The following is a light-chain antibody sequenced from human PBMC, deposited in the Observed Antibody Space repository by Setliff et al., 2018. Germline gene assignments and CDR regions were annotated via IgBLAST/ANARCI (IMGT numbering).Light chain of an antibody. J-gene: IGLJ1*01. CDR2: EVS. V-gene: IGLV2-8*01. CDR3: SSYAVSNNGLV. CDR1: SSDVGGYKY. Sequence: QSALTQPPSASGSPGQSVTISCTGSSSDVGGYKYVSWYQQHPDKAPKLMIYEVSKRPSGVPDRFSGSKSGNTASLTVSGLQAEDEADYYCSSYAVSNNGLVFGTGTKVTVL.